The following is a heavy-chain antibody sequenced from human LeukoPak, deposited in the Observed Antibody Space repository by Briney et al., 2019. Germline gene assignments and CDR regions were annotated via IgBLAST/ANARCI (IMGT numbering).Heavy chain of an antibody. CDR3: ARESTVATMGY. V-gene: IGHV4-34*01. J-gene: IGHJ4*02. Sequence: PSETLSLTCAVYGGSFSGYYWSWIRQPPGKGLEWIGEINHSGSTNYNPSLKSRVTISVDTSKNQFSLKLSSVTAADTAVYYCARESTVATMGYWGQGTLVTVSS. CDR1: GGSFSGYY. CDR2: INHSGST. D-gene: IGHD5-12*01.